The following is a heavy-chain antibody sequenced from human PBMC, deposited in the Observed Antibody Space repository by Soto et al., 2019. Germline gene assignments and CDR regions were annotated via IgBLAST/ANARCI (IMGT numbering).Heavy chain of an antibody. J-gene: IGHJ4*02. CDR2: IIPIMGTA. D-gene: IGHD6-19*01. CDR1: GGTFSSYA. Sequence: QVQLVQSGAEVKKPGSSVKVSCKASGGTFSSYAISWVRQAPGQGLEGMGGIIPIMGTANYAQKFQGRVTITADESTSTAYMELSSLRSEDTAVYYCARGTYSSGWSNFDYWGQGTLVTVSS. CDR3: ARGTYSSGWSNFDY. V-gene: IGHV1-69*12.